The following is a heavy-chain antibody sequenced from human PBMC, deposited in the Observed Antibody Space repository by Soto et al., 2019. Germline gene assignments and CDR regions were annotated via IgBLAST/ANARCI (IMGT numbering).Heavy chain of an antibody. D-gene: IGHD2-15*01. CDR2: IIPIFGTA. J-gene: IGHJ2*01. CDR3: ARVYCSGGSCYARWYFDL. Sequence: QVQLVQSGAEVKKPGSSVKVSCKASGGTFSSYAISWVRQAPGQGLEWMGGIIPIFGTANYAQKFQGRVTITADESTSTAYMELSSLRAEATGVYYCARVYCSGGSCYARWYFDLWGRGTLVTVAS. V-gene: IGHV1-69*12. CDR1: GGTFSSYA.